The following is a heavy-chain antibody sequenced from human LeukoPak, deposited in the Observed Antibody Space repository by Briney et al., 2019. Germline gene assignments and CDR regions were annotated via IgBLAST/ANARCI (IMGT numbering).Heavy chain of an antibody. CDR2: ISSSSSYI. D-gene: IGHD5-24*01. CDR3: ARGGKDGYNLFDY. J-gene: IGHJ4*02. CDR1: GFTFSSYS. Sequence: GGSLRLSCAASGFTFSSYSMNWVRQAPGKGLEWVSSISSSSSYIYYADSVKGRFTISRDNVKNSLYLQMNSLRAEDTAVYYCARGGKDGYNLFDYWGQGTLVTVSS. V-gene: IGHV3-21*01.